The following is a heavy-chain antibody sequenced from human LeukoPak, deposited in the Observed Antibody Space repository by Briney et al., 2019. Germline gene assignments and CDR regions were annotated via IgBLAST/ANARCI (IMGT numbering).Heavy chain of an antibody. D-gene: IGHD3-22*01. V-gene: IGHV1-24*01. CDR1: GYTLTELS. Sequence: ASVKVSCKVSGYTLTELSMHWVRQAPGKGLEWMGGFDPEDGETIYAQKFQGRATMTEDTSTDTAYMELSSLRSEDTAVYYCATGDAISSGYYWGPFDYWGQGTLVTVSS. CDR2: FDPEDGET. J-gene: IGHJ4*02. CDR3: ATGDAISSGYYWGPFDY.